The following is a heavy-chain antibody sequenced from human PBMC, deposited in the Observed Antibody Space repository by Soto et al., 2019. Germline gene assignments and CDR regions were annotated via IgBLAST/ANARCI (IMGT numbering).Heavy chain of an antibody. CDR3: ARVVREQWLRIYGMDV. V-gene: IGHV3-74*01. CDR2: IKRDGSST. J-gene: IGHJ6*02. D-gene: IGHD6-19*01. Sequence: GGSLRLSGGASGFSFRGYLMHLLRQAPGEGLVGVSRIKRDGSSTSYEDSVKGRFTISRDNAKNTLYLQMNSLRAEDTAVYYCARVVREQWLRIYGMDVWGQGTTVTVSS. CDR1: GFSFRGYL.